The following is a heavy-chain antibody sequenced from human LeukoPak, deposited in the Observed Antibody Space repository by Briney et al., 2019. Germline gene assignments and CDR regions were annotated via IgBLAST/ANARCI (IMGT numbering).Heavy chain of an antibody. CDR1: GFTFSSYA. Sequence: PGGSLRLSCAASGFTFSSYAMSWVRQAPGKGLEWVSAISGSGGSTYYADSVKGRFTISRDNSKNTLYLQMNSLRAEDTAVYYCAKDRAAAGSLYYFDYWGQGTLVTVSS. J-gene: IGHJ4*02. D-gene: IGHD6-13*01. CDR3: AKDRAAAGSLYYFDY. V-gene: IGHV3-23*01. CDR2: ISGSGGST.